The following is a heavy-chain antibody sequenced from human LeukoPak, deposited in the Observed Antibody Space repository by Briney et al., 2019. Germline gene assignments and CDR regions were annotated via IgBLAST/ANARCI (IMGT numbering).Heavy chain of an antibody. Sequence: SETLSLTCTVSGGSISSSSYYWGWIRQPPGKGLEWIGSIYYSGSTYYNPSLKSRVTISVDTSKNQFSLKLSSVTAADTAVYYCAGGPIAAAGTPRPYYYGMDVWGQGTTVTVSS. CDR3: AGGPIAAAGTPRPYYYGMDV. CDR2: IYYSGST. V-gene: IGHV4-39*01. CDR1: GGSISSSSYY. D-gene: IGHD6-13*01. J-gene: IGHJ6*02.